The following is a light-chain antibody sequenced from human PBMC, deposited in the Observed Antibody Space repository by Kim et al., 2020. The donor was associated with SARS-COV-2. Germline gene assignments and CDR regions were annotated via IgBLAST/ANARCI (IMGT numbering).Light chain of an antibody. Sequence: SASVGDRVTLTCRASQSSSSWLAWYQQKPGKAPKLLIYKASSLESGVPSRFSGSGSGTEFTLTISSLQPDDFATYYCQQYNSYPYTFGQGTKLEI. CDR1: QSSSSW. V-gene: IGKV1-5*03. J-gene: IGKJ2*01. CDR2: KAS. CDR3: QQYNSYPYT.